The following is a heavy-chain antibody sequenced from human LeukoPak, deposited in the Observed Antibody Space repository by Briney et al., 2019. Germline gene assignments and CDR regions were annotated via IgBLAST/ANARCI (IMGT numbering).Heavy chain of an antibody. Sequence: GGSLRLSCAASGVSVSSNFMIWVRQAPGKGLEWVSLIYSGGETSYADSVKVRFSISRDNSKNTLYLQMNSLRDEDTAVYYCTRDPPAEAINTYAWGQGTLVTVSS. CDR1: GVSVSSNF. CDR3: TRDPPAEAINTYA. D-gene: IGHD6-13*01. CDR2: IYSGGET. V-gene: IGHV3-66*01. J-gene: IGHJ5*02.